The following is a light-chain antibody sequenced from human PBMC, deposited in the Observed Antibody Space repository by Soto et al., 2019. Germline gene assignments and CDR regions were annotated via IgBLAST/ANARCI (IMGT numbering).Light chain of an antibody. CDR3: HKYDGAPWT. CDR2: GAS. V-gene: IGKV1-39*01. Sequence: DIQVTQSPSSLSASVGDRVTITCRASQSINTFLNWYQQRPGKAPNXLIYGASNLQSGVPSRFSGIGSGTDLTIIISGLQPEDGETYYGHKYDGAPWTFGQGTKVDIK. CDR1: QSINTF. J-gene: IGKJ1*01.